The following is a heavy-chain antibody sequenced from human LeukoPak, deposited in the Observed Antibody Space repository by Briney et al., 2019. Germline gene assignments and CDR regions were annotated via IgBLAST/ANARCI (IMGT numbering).Heavy chain of an antibody. J-gene: IGHJ4*02. CDR3: ARQEDHDYFDYYFDY. CDR1: GGSINYYY. Sequence: SETLSLTCTVSGGSINYYYWSWIRQPPGKGLEWIGFINYSGSTNYSPSLKSRVSISVATSKNQFSLKLSSVTAADTAVYYCARQEDHDYFDYYFDYWGQGALVTVSS. D-gene: IGHD4-17*01. V-gene: IGHV4-59*08. CDR2: INYSGST.